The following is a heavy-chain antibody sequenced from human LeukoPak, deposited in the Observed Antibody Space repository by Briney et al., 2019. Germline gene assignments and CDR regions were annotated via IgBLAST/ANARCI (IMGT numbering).Heavy chain of an antibody. D-gene: IGHD3-10*01. Sequence: PSETLSLTCTVSGGSISSYYWSWIRQPPGKGLEWLGYIHYSGSTNYNPSLKSRVTISVDTSKNQFSLKLSSVTAADTAVYYCARLSRGYYGSGSYPDYWGQGTLVTVSS. V-gene: IGHV4-59*01. CDR3: ARLSRGYYGSGSYPDY. CDR1: GGSISSYY. CDR2: IHYSGST. J-gene: IGHJ4*02.